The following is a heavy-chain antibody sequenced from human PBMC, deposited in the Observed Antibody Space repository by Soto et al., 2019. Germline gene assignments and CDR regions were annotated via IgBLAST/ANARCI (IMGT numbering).Heavy chain of an antibody. V-gene: IGHV3-23*01. CDR1: GFTFSSYP. D-gene: IGHD3-3*01. J-gene: IGHJ4*02. CDR2: ISGTGGST. Sequence: RLSCAAAGFTFSSYPMSWVRQAPGKGLEWVSAISGTGGSTYYADSVKGRFTISRDNSKNTLYLQMNSLRAEDKAVYYCAKATPYYDFWSGYFWKSMSFDYWGQGTLVTVSS. CDR3: AKATPYYDFWSGYFWKSMSFDY.